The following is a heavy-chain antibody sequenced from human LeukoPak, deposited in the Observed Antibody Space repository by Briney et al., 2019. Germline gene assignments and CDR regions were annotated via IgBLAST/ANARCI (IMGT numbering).Heavy chain of an antibody. Sequence: SETLSLACTVSGRSISSSSYYWGWIRQPPGKGLEGIGSIYYSGSTYYNPSLKSRVTISVDTSKDQFSLKLSSVTAADTAVYYCARRAYGSGSYNMYNWFDPWGQGTLVTVSS. V-gene: IGHV4-39*01. J-gene: IGHJ5*02. D-gene: IGHD3-10*01. CDR2: IYYSGST. CDR1: GRSISSSSYY. CDR3: ARRAYGSGSYNMYNWFDP.